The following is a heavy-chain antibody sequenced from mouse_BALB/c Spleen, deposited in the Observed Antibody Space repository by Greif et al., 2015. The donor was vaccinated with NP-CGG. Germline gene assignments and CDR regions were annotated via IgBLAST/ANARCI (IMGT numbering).Heavy chain of an antibody. V-gene: IGHV5-9-4*01. CDR2: ISSGGSYT. CDR1: GFTFSSYA. J-gene: IGHJ4*01. CDR3: ARAGNYAMDY. D-gene: IGHD1-1*02. Sequence: EVMLVESGGGLVKPGGSLKLSCAASGFTFSSYAMSWVRQSPEKRLEWVAEISSGGSYTYYPDTVTGRFTISRDNAKNTLCLEMSSLRSEETAMYYCARAGNYAMDYWGQGTSVTVSS.